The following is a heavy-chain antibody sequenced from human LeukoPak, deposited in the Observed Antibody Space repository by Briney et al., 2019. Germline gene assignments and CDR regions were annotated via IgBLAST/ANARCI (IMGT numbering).Heavy chain of an antibody. D-gene: IGHD2-15*01. CDR1: GYTFTRYG. V-gene: IGHV1-18*01. CDR2: ISAYNGNT. Sequence: EAPVKVSCKASGYTFTRYGITWVRQAPGQGLEWMGWISAYNGNTSYAQKFQGRLTVTTDTSTNTAYMELRSLRPDDTAVYYCARDFFHGHCSGLTCFLLDSWGQGSLVTVSS. J-gene: IGHJ4*02. CDR3: ARDFFHGHCSGLTCFLLDS.